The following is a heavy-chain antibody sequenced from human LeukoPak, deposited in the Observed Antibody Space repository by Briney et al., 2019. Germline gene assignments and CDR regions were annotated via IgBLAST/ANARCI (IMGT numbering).Heavy chain of an antibody. CDR2: IRYDGSNK. Sequence: GGSLRLSCAASGFTFSSYGMHWVRQAPGKGLEWVAFIRYDGSNKYYADSVKGRFTISRDNSKNTLYLQMNSLRAEDTAVYYCAKNVATISTMYFDYWGQGTLVTVSS. J-gene: IGHJ4*02. V-gene: IGHV3-30*02. D-gene: IGHD5-24*01. CDR3: AKNVATISTMYFDY. CDR1: GFTFSSYG.